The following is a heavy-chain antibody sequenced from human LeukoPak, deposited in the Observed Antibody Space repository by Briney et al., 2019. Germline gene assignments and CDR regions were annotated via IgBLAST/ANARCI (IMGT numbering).Heavy chain of an antibody. CDR3: AKGGWDIVVVPAAIQDY. CDR1: GFTFSSYW. Sequence: GGSLRLSCAASGFTFSSYWMSWVRQAPGKGLEWVANIKQDGSEKYYVDSVKGRFTISRDNSKNTLYLQMNSLRAEDTAVFYCAKGGWDIVVVPAAIQDYWGQGTLVTVSS. J-gene: IGHJ4*02. D-gene: IGHD2-2*02. CDR2: IKQDGSEK. V-gene: IGHV3-7*03.